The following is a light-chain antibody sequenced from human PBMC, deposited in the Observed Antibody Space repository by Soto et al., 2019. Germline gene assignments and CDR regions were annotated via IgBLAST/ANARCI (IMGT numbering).Light chain of an antibody. CDR2: GAS. Sequence: EIVLTQSPGALSLSPGERATLSCRASQSVRSSHLAWYQQKPGQAPRLLIYGASNRATGIPDRFSGSASGTDFTLTISRLEPEDFAVYYCQQYSSSPLTFGGGTKVDI. J-gene: IGKJ4*01. V-gene: IGKV3-20*01. CDR3: QQYSSSPLT. CDR1: QSVRSSH.